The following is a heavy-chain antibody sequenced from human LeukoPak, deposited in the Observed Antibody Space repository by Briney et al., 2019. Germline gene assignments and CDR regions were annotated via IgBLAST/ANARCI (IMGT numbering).Heavy chain of an antibody. J-gene: IGHJ4*02. D-gene: IGHD3-22*01. V-gene: IGHV1-46*01. CDR2: INPSGGST. CDR3: ARPLQYYYDSSGPMDF. CDR1: GYTFTSYY. Sequence: ASVKVSCKASGYTFTSYYMHWVRQAPGQGLEWMGIINPSGGSTSYAQKFQGRVTMTRDMSTSTAYMELSSLRSEDTAVYYCARPLQYYYDSSGPMDFWGQGTLVTVSS.